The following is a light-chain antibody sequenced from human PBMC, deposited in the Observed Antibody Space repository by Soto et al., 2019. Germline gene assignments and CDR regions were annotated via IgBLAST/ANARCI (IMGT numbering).Light chain of an antibody. J-gene: IGKJ1*01. CDR3: QQNKIVPLT. CDR2: GAC. V-gene: IGKV1-27*01. CDR1: QVISNY. Sequence: DIQMTQSPSSLSASLGDRVTITCRASQVISNYLAWYQQKQVKVPKLLIYGACTLQSGVPSRFSGSGSETDFTLSISSLQSQGVATYYRQQNKIVPLTCGQGTKLEIK.